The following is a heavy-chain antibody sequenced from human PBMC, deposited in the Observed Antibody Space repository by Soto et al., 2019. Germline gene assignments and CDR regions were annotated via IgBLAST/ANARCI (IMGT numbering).Heavy chain of an antibody. V-gene: IGHV3-21*01. Sequence: GGPLRLSCAASGFTFSSYSMNWVRQAPGKGLEWVSSISSSSSYIYYADSVKGRFTISRDNAKNSLYLQMNSLRAEDTAVYYCARVYGPDPGGDYWGQGTLVTVSS. J-gene: IGHJ4*02. D-gene: IGHD2-15*01. CDR1: GFTFSSYS. CDR2: ISSSSSYI. CDR3: ARVYGPDPGGDY.